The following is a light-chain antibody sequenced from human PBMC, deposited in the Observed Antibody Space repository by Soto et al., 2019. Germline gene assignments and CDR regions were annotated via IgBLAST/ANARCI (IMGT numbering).Light chain of an antibody. J-gene: IGLJ1*01. CDR3: SSYTSSSTRV. Sequence: SALTQPSSVSGSPGQSISISCPGTRSDVGAYNYVSRYQQHPGKAPKLIIYDVGNWPSGVSNRFSGSKSGNTASLTISGLQAEDEADYYCSSYTSSSTRVFGTGTKVTVL. CDR2: DVG. V-gene: IGLV2-14*01. CDR1: RSDVGAYNY.